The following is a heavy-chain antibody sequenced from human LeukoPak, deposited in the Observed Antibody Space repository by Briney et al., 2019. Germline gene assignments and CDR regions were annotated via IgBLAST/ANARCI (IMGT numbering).Heavy chain of an antibody. V-gene: IGHV4-38-2*02. CDR1: GYSISSGNY. CDR3: ARTRRDAYNSFFDY. Sequence: SETLSLTCTVSGYSISSGNYWGWIRQPPGKGLEWIGNIYHSGSTYYNTSLKSRVTISVDTSKNQFSLKLSSVTAADTAVYYCARTRRDAYNSFFDYWGQGTLVTVSS. CDR2: IYHSGST. J-gene: IGHJ4*02. D-gene: IGHD5-24*01.